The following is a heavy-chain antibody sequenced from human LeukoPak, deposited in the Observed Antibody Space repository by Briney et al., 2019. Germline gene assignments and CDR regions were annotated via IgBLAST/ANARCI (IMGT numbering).Heavy chain of an antibody. J-gene: IGHJ4*02. D-gene: IGHD3-10*01. CDR2: IYYTGNT. CDR3: ARGTNYYGSGDY. CDR1: GVSVSSGTYY. Sequence: KSSETLSLTCTVSGVSVSSGTYYWSWIRQPPGKGLEWIGHIYYTGNTHYVPSLKSRVTMSIDTPKNQFSLKLTSVTAADTAVYYCARGTNYYGSGDYWGQGTLVTVST. V-gene: IGHV4-61*01.